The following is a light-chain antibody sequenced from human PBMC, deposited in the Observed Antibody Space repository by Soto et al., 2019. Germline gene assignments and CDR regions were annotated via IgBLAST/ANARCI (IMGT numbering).Light chain of an antibody. CDR3: QPYSGYSIT. CDR1: QSVSSW. CDR2: KAS. J-gene: IGKJ4*01. Sequence: DIQMTQSPSTLSASVGDRVTITCRASQSVSSWLAWYQQKPGKAPKLLIYKASSLESGVPSRFSGSESGTEFTLTISSLQPDDFATYYCQPYSGYSITFGGGTKVEIK. V-gene: IGKV1-5*03.